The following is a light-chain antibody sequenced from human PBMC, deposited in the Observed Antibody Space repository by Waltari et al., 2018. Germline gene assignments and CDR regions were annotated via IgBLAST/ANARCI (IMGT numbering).Light chain of an antibody. CDR3: QQINSFPIT. CDR1: QGINKN. CDR2: GAS. J-gene: IGKJ5*01. Sequence: DIQMTQSPSSVSASVGDRVTITCRASQGINKNIAWYQQKPGKAPSLLIYGASTLQTGVPSRFRDSGSGTEFTLTISSLQPEDFATYYCQQINSFPITFGQGTRLEIK. V-gene: IGKV1-12*01.